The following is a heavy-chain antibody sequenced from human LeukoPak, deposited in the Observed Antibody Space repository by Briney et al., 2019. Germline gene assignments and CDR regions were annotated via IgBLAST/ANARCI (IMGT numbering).Heavy chain of an antibody. J-gene: IGHJ4*02. CDR1: GGSISSGGYY. Sequence: SETLSLTCTVSGGSISSGGYYWNWIRQHPGKGLEWIGYIHYTGSNYYNPSLKSRVTISIDTSKNQFSLKLNSVTAADTAVYYCARMGDGYNRRDFDYWGQGTLVTVSP. CDR3: ARMGDGYNRRDFDY. D-gene: IGHD5-24*01. V-gene: IGHV4-31*03. CDR2: IHYTGSN.